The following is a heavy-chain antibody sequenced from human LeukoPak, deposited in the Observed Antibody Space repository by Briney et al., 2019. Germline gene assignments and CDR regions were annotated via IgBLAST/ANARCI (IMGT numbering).Heavy chain of an antibody. J-gene: IGHJ4*02. Sequence: TGGSLRHSCAASGFTFSSDWMSWVRQAPGKGLEWVANIKQDGSDKYYVDSVKDRFTISRDNAKNSLYLQMNRLRAEDTAVYYCARHLGGSYTHYYDSSGYYGYWGQGTLVTVSS. CDR3: ARHLGGSYTHYYDSSGYYGY. CDR2: IKQDGSDK. V-gene: IGHV3-7*01. D-gene: IGHD3-22*01. CDR1: GFTFSSDW.